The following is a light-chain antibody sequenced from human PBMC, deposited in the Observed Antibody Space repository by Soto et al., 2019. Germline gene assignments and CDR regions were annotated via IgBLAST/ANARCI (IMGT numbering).Light chain of an antibody. Sequence: EIVLTQSPATLSLSPGERATLSCRASESAVYYLAWYQQQPGQAPRLLIYDVSNRATGIPDRFSGSGSGTDFTLTISSLEPEDFAVYYCQQRNTWPLTFGGGTRVEIK. J-gene: IGKJ4*01. CDR3: QQRNTWPLT. V-gene: IGKV3-11*01. CDR2: DVS. CDR1: ESAVYY.